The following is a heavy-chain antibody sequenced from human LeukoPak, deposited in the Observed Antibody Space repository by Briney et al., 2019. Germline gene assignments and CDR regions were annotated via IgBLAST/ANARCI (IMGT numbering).Heavy chain of an antibody. D-gene: IGHD3-3*01. V-gene: IGHV1-18*01. CDR1: GYTFTSYG. CDR2: ISAYNGNK. CDR3: AREAYDLWGGAAAHAFDI. Sequence: ASVKVSCKASGYTFTSYGISWVRQAPGQGLEWMGWISAYNGNKNYAQKLQGRVTMTTDTSTSTAYMELRSLRSDDTAVYYCAREAYDLWGGAAAHAFDIWGQGTMVTVSS. J-gene: IGHJ3*02.